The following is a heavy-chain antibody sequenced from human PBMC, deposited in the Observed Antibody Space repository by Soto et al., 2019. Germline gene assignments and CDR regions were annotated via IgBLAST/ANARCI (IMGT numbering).Heavy chain of an antibody. D-gene: IGHD4-17*01. Sequence: GGSLRLSCAASGFTFSSYWMSWVRQAPGKGLEWVANIKQDGSEKYYVDSVKGRFTISRDNAKNSLYLQMNSLRAEDTAVYYCARLGGYGGNLDAFDIWGQGTMVTVSS. CDR3: ARLGGYGGNLDAFDI. V-gene: IGHV3-7*01. CDR2: IKQDGSEK. CDR1: GFTFSSYW. J-gene: IGHJ3*02.